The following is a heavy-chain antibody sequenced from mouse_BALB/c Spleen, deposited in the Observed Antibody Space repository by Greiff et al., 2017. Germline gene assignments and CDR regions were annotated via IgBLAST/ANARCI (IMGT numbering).Heavy chain of an antibody. J-gene: IGHJ4*01. CDR3: IDGSSSMDY. D-gene: IGHD1-1*01. Sequence: VQLQQSGAELVRSGASVKLSCTASGFNIKDYYMHWVKQRPEQGLEWIGWIDPETGDTESAPKFQGKATMTADTSSSTAYLQLSSLTSEDTAVYYCIDGSSSMDYWGQGTSVTVSS. CDR1: GFNIKDYY. V-gene: IGHV14-4*02. CDR2: IDPETGDT.